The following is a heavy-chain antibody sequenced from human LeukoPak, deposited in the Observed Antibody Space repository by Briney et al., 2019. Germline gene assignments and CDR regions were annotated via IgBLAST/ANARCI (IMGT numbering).Heavy chain of an antibody. V-gene: IGHV1-46*01. CDR3: ARAPRYCSSTSCPFDP. J-gene: IGHJ5*02. CDR2: INPSGGST. D-gene: IGHD2-2*01. CDR1: GYTFTSYY. Sequence: ASVNVSCKASGYTFTSYYMHWVRQAPGQGLEWMGIINPSGGSTSYAQKFQGRVTMTRDMSTSTVYMELSSLRSEDTAVYYCARAPRYCSSTSCPFDPWGQGTLVTVSS.